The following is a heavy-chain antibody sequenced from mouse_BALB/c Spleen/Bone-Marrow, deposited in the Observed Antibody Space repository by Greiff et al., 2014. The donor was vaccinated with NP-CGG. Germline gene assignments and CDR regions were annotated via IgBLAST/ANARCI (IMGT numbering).Heavy chain of an antibody. CDR3: ARTYYAYAWFVC. D-gene: IGHD2-9*01. CDR2: ILPGSGST. CDR1: GYTFSSYW. J-gene: IGHJ3*01. V-gene: IGHV1-9*01. Sequence: QVQLQQSGAELMKPGASVKISCKATGYTFSSYWIEWVKQRPGHGLEWIGEILPGSGSTNYNEKFKGKATFTADTSSNTAYMQLSSLTSEDSAVYYCARTYYAYAWFVCWGQGTLVTVSA.